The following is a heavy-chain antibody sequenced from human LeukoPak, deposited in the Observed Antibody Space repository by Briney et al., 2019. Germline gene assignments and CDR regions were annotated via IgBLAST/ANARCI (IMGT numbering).Heavy chain of an antibody. V-gene: IGHV3-66*01. CDR2: IYSGGST. CDR3: ATAAAGTAYYYGMDV. Sequence: GGSLRLSCAASGFTVSSNYMSWVRQAPGKGLEWVSVIYSGGSTYYADSVKGRFTISRDNSKNTLYLQMNSLRAEDTAVYYCATAAAGTAYYYGMDVWGQGTTVTVSS. CDR1: GFTVSSNY. D-gene: IGHD6-13*01. J-gene: IGHJ6*02.